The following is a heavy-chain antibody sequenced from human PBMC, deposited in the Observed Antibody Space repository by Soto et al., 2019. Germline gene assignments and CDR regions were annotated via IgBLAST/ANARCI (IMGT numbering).Heavy chain of an antibody. CDR3: ARHKSGSDWLDP. J-gene: IGHJ5*02. CDR1: GGSISDISYC. CDR2: MFYSGAT. D-gene: IGHD2-15*01. V-gene: IGHV4-39*01. Sequence: SETLSLTCTVSGGSISDISYCWGWIRQPPGKGLQWIGCMFYSGATYYNPSLKNRVTLSVDTANNEFSLKLVSVTAPDTAVYYCARHKSGSDWLDPWGQGTLVTVSS.